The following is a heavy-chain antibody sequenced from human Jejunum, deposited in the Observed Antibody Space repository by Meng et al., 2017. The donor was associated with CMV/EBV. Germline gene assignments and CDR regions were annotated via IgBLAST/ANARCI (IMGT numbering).Heavy chain of an antibody. D-gene: IGHD1-26*01. J-gene: IGHJ4*02. CDR1: GYTFTNHG. Sequence: HGLLVQFGSEGKDLGASLSVSGKASGYTFTNHGIPGVRQAPGQGLEWMGWISAYNGNTNYAQTLQGRVTMTTDTSTSTAYMELRSLRSDDTAVYYCARVEVGITSGDYWGQGTLVTVSS. V-gene: IGHV1-18*01. CDR3: ARVEVGITSGDY. CDR2: ISAYNGNT.